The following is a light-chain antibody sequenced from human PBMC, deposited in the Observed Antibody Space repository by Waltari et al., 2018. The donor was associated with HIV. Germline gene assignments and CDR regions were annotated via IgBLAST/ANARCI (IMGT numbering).Light chain of an antibody. Sequence: QAVVTQEPSLTVSPGGTVTLTCGSSTGPVTSGHHPYWFQQKSGQAPRTLIYDTFNKHSWTPARFSGSLCGGKAALTLSGAQPEDEAEYFCLLSFAGARPVVFGGGTNLTVL. CDR3: LLSFAGARPVV. V-gene: IGLV7-46*01. CDR1: TGPVTSGHH. CDR2: DTF. J-gene: IGLJ2*01.